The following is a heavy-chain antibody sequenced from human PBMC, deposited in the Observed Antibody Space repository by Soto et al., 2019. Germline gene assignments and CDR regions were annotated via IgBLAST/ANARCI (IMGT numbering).Heavy chain of an antibody. D-gene: IGHD3-22*01. CDR3: ASLTGVYDPTQNWFDP. CDR1: GFTFSSYS. Sequence: GGSLRLSCAASGFTFSSYSMNWVRQAPGKGLEWVSYISSSSSTIYYADSVKGRFTISRDNAKNSLYLQMNSLRDEDTAVYYSASLTGVYDPTQNWFDPWGQGTLVTVSS. V-gene: IGHV3-48*02. J-gene: IGHJ5*02. CDR2: ISSSSSTI.